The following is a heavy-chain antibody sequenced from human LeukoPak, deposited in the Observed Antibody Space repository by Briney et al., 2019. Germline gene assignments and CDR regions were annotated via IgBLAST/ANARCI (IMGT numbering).Heavy chain of an antibody. J-gene: IGHJ4*02. V-gene: IGHV3-23*01. CDR3: AKRAGYGDHFDY. D-gene: IGHD4-17*01. Sequence: GGSLRLSCAASGLTFSSYAMNWVRQAPGKGLEWVSAISGSGGSTYYADSVKGRFTISRDNSKNTLYLQMNSLRAEDTAVYYCAKRAGYGDHFDYWGQGTLVTVSS. CDR1: GLTFSSYA. CDR2: ISGSGGST.